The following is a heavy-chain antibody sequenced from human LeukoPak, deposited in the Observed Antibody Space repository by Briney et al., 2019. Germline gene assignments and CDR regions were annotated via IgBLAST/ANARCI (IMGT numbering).Heavy chain of an antibody. D-gene: IGHD4-17*01. J-gene: IGHJ5*02. CDR2: INHSGST. Sequence: PSETLSLTCAVYGGAFSGYYWSWIRQPPGKGLEWIGEINHSGSTNYNPSHKSRVTISVDTSKNQFSLKLSSVTAADTAVYYCARGPRLRENWFDPWGQGTLVTVSS. CDR3: ARGPRLRENWFDP. CDR1: GGAFSGYY. V-gene: IGHV4-34*01.